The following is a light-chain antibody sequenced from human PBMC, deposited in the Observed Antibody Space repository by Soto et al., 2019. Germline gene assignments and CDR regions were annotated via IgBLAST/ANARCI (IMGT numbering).Light chain of an antibody. V-gene: IGLV2-14*01. CDR3: CSYTTSNSRQIV. CDR1: SSDVGGYNY. Sequence: QSVLTQPASVSGSPGQSITISCTGTSSDVGGYNYVSWYQQQPGKAPKFMIYDVSNRPSGVSNRFSGSKSGNTASLTISGLQAEDEVDYYCCSYTTSNSRQIVLGTGIKV. J-gene: IGLJ1*01. CDR2: DVS.